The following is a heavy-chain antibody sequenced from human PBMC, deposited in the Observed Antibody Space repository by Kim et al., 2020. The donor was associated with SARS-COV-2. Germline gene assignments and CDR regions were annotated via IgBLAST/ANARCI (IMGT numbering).Heavy chain of an antibody. V-gene: IGHV1-8*01. Sequence: QKFQGRVTMTRNTSISTAYMELSSLRSEDTAVYYCARWNKERGYSYGFDYWGQGTLVTVSS. D-gene: IGHD5-18*01. J-gene: IGHJ4*02. CDR3: ARWNKERGYSYGFDY.